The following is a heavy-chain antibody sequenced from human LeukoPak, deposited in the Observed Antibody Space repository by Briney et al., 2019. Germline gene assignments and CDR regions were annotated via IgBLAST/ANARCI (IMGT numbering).Heavy chain of an antibody. CDR1: GGSISSSSYY. Sequence: PSETLSLTCTVSGGSISSSSYYWGWIRQPPGKGLEWIGYIYNSGSTNYNPSLKSRVTISVDTSKNQFSLKLSSVTAADTAVYYCASQSYYDAFDIWGQGTMVTVSS. J-gene: IGHJ3*02. D-gene: IGHD1-26*01. V-gene: IGHV4-61*05. CDR2: IYNSGST. CDR3: ASQSYYDAFDI.